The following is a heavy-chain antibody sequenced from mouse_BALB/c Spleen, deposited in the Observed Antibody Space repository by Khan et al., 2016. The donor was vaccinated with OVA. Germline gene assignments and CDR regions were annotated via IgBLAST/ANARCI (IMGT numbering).Heavy chain of an antibody. CDR1: GDTFTNYG. D-gene: IGHD2-10*01. Sequence: QIQLVQSGPELKKPGETVKISCKASGDTFTNYGMNWVKQSPGKGLKWMGWINTYTGTPTYADDFKGRFAFSLETSASTAYLQINNLKNEGTATYFCARPPYFSYVMVYWGQGTSVTVSS. CDR3: ARPPYFSYVMVY. J-gene: IGHJ4*01. CDR2: INTYTGTP. V-gene: IGHV9-3-1*01.